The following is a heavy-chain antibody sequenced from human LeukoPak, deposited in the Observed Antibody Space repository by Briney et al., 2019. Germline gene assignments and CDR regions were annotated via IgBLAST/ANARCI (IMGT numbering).Heavy chain of an antibody. CDR3: APAMVRGVINDDY. Sequence: GGSLRLSCAASGFTFSSYAMSWVRQAPGKGLEWVSAISGSGGSTYYADSVKGRFTISRDNSKNTLYLQMNSLRAEVTAVYYCAPAMVRGVINDDYWGQGTLVTVSS. CDR2: ISGSGGST. CDR1: GFTFSSYA. J-gene: IGHJ4*02. V-gene: IGHV3-23*01. D-gene: IGHD3-10*01.